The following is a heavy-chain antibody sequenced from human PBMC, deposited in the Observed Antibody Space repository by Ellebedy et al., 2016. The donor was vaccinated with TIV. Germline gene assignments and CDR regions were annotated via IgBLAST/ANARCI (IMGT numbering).Heavy chain of an antibody. CDR2: IHSGGST. V-gene: IGHV4-31*03. CDR3: ARGIEQWLTY. Sequence: SETLSLXCTVSGASISSGPYYWNWIRQHPGKGLEWIGYIHSGGSTYYSPSLKSRVTISLDTSKNQFSLKLTSVTAADTAVYYCARGIEQWLTYWGQGTLVSVSS. D-gene: IGHD6-19*01. J-gene: IGHJ4*02. CDR1: GASISSGPYY.